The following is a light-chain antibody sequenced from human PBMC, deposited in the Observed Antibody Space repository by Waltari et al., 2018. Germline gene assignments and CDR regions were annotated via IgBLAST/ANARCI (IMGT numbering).Light chain of an antibody. CDR3: ALWDDSLNAWI. Sequence: DIVMTQSPDSLAVSLGERATINCKSSQSVLSSSTNRNYLAWYQHKPGQPPKLLIYWASNRESGVPARFSGSGSGTDFTLTISSLQAEDVAVYYCALWDDSLNAWIFGGGT. CDR2: WAS. CDR1: QSVLSSSTNRNY. J-gene: IGKJ4*01. V-gene: IGKV4-1*01.